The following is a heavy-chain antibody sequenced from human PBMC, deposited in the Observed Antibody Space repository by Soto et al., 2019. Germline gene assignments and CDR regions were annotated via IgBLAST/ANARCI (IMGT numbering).Heavy chain of an antibody. CDR1: GGSISSYY. CDR2: VHHSWGS. Sequence: QVQLQESGPGLVKPSETLSLSCTVSGGSISSYYWSWFRQSPGKRMEWIGYVHHSWGSSYNPSLQSRVAISLDSSRSQFSLKVTSVTATGTAVYYCARQGFGPLHGLVDGWGQGTTVTVSS. J-gene: IGHJ6*02. D-gene: IGHD3-10*01. V-gene: IGHV4-59*08. CDR3: ARQGFGPLHGLVDG.